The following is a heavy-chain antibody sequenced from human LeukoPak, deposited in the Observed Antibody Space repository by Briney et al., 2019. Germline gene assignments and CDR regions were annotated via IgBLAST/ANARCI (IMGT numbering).Heavy chain of an antibody. J-gene: IGHJ4*02. CDR3: ARKYTGTYSRDLYFDY. V-gene: IGHV3-21*01. Sequence: GGSLRLSCAASGFTFSSYSMNWVRQAPGKGLEWFSSVSSASSYIYYADSVKGRFTISRDNANNSLYLQMNSLRAEDTAVYYCARKYTGTYSRDLYFDYWGQGTLVTVSS. D-gene: IGHD1-26*01. CDR1: GFTFSSYS. CDR2: VSSASSYI.